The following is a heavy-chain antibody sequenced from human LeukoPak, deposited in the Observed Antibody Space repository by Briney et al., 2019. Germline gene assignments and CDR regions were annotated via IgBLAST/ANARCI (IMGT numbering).Heavy chain of an antibody. CDR3: AGEHYYGSGSYWIWNY. Sequence: ASVKVSCKASENTFTRYYIHWVRQAPGQGLEWMGWINPNSGGTNYAQKFQGRVTMTRDTSISTAYMELSRLRSDDTAVYYCAGEHYYGSGSYWIWNYWGQGTLVTVSS. D-gene: IGHD3-10*01. J-gene: IGHJ4*02. CDR1: ENTFTRYY. CDR2: INPNSGGT. V-gene: IGHV1-2*02.